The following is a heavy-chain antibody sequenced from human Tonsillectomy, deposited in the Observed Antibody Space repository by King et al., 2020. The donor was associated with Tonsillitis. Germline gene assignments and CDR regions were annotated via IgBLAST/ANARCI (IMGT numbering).Heavy chain of an antibody. V-gene: IGHV3-7*01. CDR2: INQDGSEN. Sequence: VQLVESGGGLFQPGGSLRLSCTASGFTFSSYWMSWVRKAPGKGLKWVANINQDGSENYYVDSVKGRFTISRDNAKNSLYLQMNSLRAEDTAVYYCAKRVGIAAAWYFDLWGRGTLVTVSS. CDR3: AKRVGIAAAWYFDL. D-gene: IGHD6-13*01. J-gene: IGHJ2*01. CDR1: GFTFSSYW.